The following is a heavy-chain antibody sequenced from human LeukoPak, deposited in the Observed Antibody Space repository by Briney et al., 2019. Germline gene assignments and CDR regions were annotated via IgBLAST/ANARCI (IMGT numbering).Heavy chain of an antibody. Sequence: GGSLRLSCAASGFTVSSNYMSWVRQAPGKGLEWVSAISGSGANTYYADSVKGRFTISRDNSKNTLYLQMNSLRAEDTAVYYCTTDRDSKFDYWGQGTLVTVSS. V-gene: IGHV3-23*01. CDR3: TTDRDSKFDY. CDR2: ISGSGANT. J-gene: IGHJ4*02. D-gene: IGHD6-13*01. CDR1: GFTVSSNY.